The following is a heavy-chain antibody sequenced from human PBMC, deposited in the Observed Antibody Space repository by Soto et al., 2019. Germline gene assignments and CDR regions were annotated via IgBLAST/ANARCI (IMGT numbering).Heavy chain of an antibody. CDR1: GYTFTSYY. CDR3: ARVYPTIVVVVAATRVNWFDP. J-gene: IGHJ5*02. D-gene: IGHD2-15*01. Sequence: ASVKVSCKASGYTFTSYYMHWVRQAPGQGLEWMGIINPSGGSTSYAQKFQGRVTMTRDTSTSTVYMELSSLRSEVTAVYYCARVYPTIVVVVAATRVNWFDPWGQGTLVTVSS. CDR2: INPSGGST. V-gene: IGHV1-46*03.